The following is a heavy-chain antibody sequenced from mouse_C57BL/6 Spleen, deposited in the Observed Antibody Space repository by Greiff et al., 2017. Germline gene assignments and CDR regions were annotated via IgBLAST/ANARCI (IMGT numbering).Heavy chain of an antibody. V-gene: IGHV6-3*01. CDR2: IRLKSDNYAT. CDR3: TLLRGAY. CDR1: GFTFSNYW. Sequence: DVQLVESGGGLVQPGGSMKLSCVASGFTFSNYWMNWVRQSPEKGLEWVGQIRLKSDNYATHYAESVKGRFTISRDDSKSRVYLQMTDLNADDTGIYYCTLLRGAYWGQGTLVTVSA. J-gene: IGHJ3*01. D-gene: IGHD1-1*01.